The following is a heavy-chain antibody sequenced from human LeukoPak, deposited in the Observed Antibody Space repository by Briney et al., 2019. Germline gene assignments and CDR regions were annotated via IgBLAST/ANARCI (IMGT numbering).Heavy chain of an antibody. CDR1: GYTLTELS. V-gene: IGHV1-24*01. CDR3: ATAVVVPAAPGWFDP. Sequence: GASVKVSCKVSGYTLTELSMHWVRQAPGKGLEWMGDFDPEDGETIYAQKFQGRVTMTEDTSTDTAYMELSSLRSEDTAVYYCATAVVVPAAPGWFDPWGQGTLVTVSS. D-gene: IGHD2-2*01. J-gene: IGHJ5*02. CDR2: FDPEDGET.